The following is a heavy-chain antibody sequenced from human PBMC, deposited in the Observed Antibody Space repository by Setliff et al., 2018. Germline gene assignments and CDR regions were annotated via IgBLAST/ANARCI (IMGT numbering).Heavy chain of an antibody. CDR3: TTGGSSWYARFDY. J-gene: IGHJ4*02. CDR2: ISKDDTKK. D-gene: IGHD6-13*01. CDR1: GFTFSPYI. V-gene: IGHV3-30*03. Sequence: PGGSLRLSCAASGFTFSPYIIHWVRQAPGKGLEWVALISKDDTKKYLADSVKGRFTISRDDSKNTLYLQMNSLKTEDTAVYYCTTGGSSWYARFDYWGQGSLVTVSS.